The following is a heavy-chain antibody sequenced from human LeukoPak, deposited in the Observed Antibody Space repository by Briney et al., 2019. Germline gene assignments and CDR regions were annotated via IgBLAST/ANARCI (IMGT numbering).Heavy chain of an antibody. J-gene: IGHJ4*02. D-gene: IGHD5-18*01. Sequence: GGSLRLSCAASGFTFSSYEMNWVRQAPGKGLECVSYISSSGSTIYYADSVKGRFTISRDNAKNSLCLQMHSLRAEDTAVYYCAREADTALVKYFDYWGQGTLVTVSS. CDR1: GFTFSSYE. V-gene: IGHV3-48*03. CDR2: ISSSGSTI. CDR3: AREADTALVKYFDY.